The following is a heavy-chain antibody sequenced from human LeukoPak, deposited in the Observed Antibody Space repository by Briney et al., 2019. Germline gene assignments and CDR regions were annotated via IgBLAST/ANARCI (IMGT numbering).Heavy chain of an antibody. J-gene: IGHJ4*02. D-gene: IGHD5-24*01. CDR3: PSAPGQIPSRELPDY. V-gene: IGHV1-18*01. CDR1: GYTFTSYG. Sequence: ASVKVSCKASGYTFTSYGINWVRQATGQGLEWMGWINSYNGNTNYAQKLQGRVTMTRNTSTSTAYMELSSLRSDDTAVYYCPSAPGQIPSRELPDYWGQGTLVTVSS. CDR2: INSYNGNT.